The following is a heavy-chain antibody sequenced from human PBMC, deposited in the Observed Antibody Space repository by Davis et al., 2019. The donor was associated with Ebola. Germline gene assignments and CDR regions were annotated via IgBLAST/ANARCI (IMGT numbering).Heavy chain of an antibody. CDR1: GDSVSGNNGA. Sequence: HSQTLSLTCAISGDSVSGNNGAWNWIRQSPSRGLEWLGRTYYYRSKWYIDYAESVRGRIIINPDTSKDQLSLQVNSVTPEDTAVYYCARGWLRSAFDQWGQGTLVTVSS. D-gene: IGHD5-12*01. J-gene: IGHJ4*02. CDR3: ARGWLRSAFDQ. CDR2: TYYYRSKWYI. V-gene: IGHV6-1*01.